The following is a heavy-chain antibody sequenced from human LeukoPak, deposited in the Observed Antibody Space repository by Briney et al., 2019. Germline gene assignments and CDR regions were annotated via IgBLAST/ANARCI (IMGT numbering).Heavy chain of an antibody. V-gene: IGHV3-30-3*01. Sequence: PGGSLGLSCAASGFTFSDYYMSWIRRAPGKGLEWVAVISYDGSNKYYADSVKGRFTISRDNSKNTLYLQMNSLRAEDTAVYYCARGQDGVYWGQGTLVTVSS. CDR2: ISYDGSNK. CDR3: ARGQDGVY. CDR1: GFTFSDYY. J-gene: IGHJ4*02. D-gene: IGHD3-10*01.